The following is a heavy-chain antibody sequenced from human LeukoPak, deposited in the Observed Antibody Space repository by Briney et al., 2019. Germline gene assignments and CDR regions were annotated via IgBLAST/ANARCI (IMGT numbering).Heavy chain of an antibody. CDR2: IYYSGST. CDR3: ARLFRKLGRFDY. Sequence: PSETLSLTCTVSGGSISSSGYYWGRIRQPPGKGLEWIGSIYYSGSTYYNPSLKSRVTISVDTSKNQFSLKLSSVTAADTAVYYCARLFRKLGRFDYWGQGTLVTVSS. V-gene: IGHV4-39*01. CDR1: GGSISSSGYY. J-gene: IGHJ4*02. D-gene: IGHD1-26*01.